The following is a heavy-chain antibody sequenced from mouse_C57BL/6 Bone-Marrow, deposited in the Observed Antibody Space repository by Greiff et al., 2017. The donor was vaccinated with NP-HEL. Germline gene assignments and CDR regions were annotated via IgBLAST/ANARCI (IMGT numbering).Heavy chain of an antibody. CDR1: GYTFTSYW. D-gene: IGHD3-2*02. CDR2: IHPNSGST. J-gene: IGHJ4*01. Sequence: QVQLQQPGAELEKPGASVKLSCKASGYTFTSYWMHWVKQRPGQGLEWIGMIHPNSGSTNYNEKFKSKPTLTVDKSSSTAYMQHSSLTSEDTAVYYCAREGGGQLRQVDYWGQGTSVTVSS. V-gene: IGHV1-64*01. CDR3: AREGGGQLRQVDY.